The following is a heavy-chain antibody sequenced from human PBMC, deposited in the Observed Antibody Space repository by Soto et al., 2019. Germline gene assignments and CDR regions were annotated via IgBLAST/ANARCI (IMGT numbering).Heavy chain of an antibody. Sequence: SETLSLTCTVSGGFINNYYWSWIRQPPGKGLEWIGYIYYSGNTNYNPSLKSRVTISVDTSRNQFSLKLTSVTAADAAVYYCARGDPGDSYGYYFDSWGQGTLVT. CDR1: GGFINNYY. D-gene: IGHD5-18*01. J-gene: IGHJ4*02. V-gene: IGHV4-59*01. CDR2: IYYSGNT. CDR3: ARGDPGDSYGYYFDS.